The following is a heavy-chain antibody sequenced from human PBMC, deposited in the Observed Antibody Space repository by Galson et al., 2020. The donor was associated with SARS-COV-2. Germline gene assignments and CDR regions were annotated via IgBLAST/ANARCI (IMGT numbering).Heavy chain of an antibody. D-gene: IGHD1-26*01. CDR1: GFSLTIHEVA. Sequence: KMSGPTLVKPTQTLTLTCTFSGFSLTIHEVAVGWIRQPPGKALEWLAFIYWDNDTRYSPSLKTRLTISKDTSKNQVVLRVSNVDPVDTATYYCVHRRRLQTSGYGMDVWGQGTTV. J-gene: IGHJ6*02. V-gene: IGHV2-5*02. CDR2: IYWDNDT. CDR3: VHRRRLQTSGYGMDV.